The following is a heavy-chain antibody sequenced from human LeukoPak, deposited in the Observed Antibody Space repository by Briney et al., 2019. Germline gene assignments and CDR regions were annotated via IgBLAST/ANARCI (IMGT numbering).Heavy chain of an antibody. CDR2: ISGSGGST. Sequence: GGSLRLSCAASGFTFSSYAMSWVRQAPGQGLEWVSAISGSGGSTYYVDSVKGRFTISRDNSKNTLYLQMNSLRAEDTAVYYCAKPPLYCSSTSCQGYFDYWGQGTLVTVSS. V-gene: IGHV3-23*01. J-gene: IGHJ4*02. CDR3: AKPPLYCSSTSCQGYFDY. CDR1: GFTFSSYA. D-gene: IGHD2-2*01.